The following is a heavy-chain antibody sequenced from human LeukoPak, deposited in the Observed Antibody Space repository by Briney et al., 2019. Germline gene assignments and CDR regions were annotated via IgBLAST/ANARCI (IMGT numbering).Heavy chain of an antibody. CDR1: EFTFSAYP. CDR3: AKDLSITGTCRGVGVSDY. J-gene: IGHJ4*02. V-gene: IGHV3-23*01. D-gene: IGHD1-7*01. Sequence: GGSLRLSCAAFEFTFSAYPMSWVRQSPGKGLEWVSGITGSGGSRYYADSVKGRFTISRDNSNNMLYLQMNSLRAEDTALYYCAKDLSITGTCRGVGVSDYWGRGTRVTISS. CDR2: ITGSGGSR.